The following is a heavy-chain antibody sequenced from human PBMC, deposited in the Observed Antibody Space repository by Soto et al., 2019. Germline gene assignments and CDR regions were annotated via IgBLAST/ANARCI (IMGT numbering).Heavy chain of an antibody. J-gene: IGHJ4*02. CDR3: ARDPTYGDYISYYFDY. V-gene: IGHV3-33*01. CDR1: GVTFSSYG. CDR2: IWYDGSNK. Sequence: PGGSLRLSCAASGVTFSSYGMHWVRQAPGKGLEWVAVIWYDGSNKYYADSVKGRFTISRDNSKNTLYLQTNSLRAEDTAVYYCARDPTYGDYISYYFDYWGQGTLVTVSS. D-gene: IGHD4-17*01.